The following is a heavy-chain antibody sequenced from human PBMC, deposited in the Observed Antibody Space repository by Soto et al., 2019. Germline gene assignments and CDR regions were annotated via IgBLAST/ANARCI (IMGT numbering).Heavy chain of an antibody. CDR1: GFTFSSYS. D-gene: IGHD3-10*01. J-gene: IGHJ4*02. Sequence: GGSLRLSCAASGFTFSSYSMNWVRQAPGKGLEWVSSITSSSSYIYYADSVKGQVTMPRDNAKNCLYLQMNSLRAEDTAMYYWARVGSILVGGVIDYWGQGTLVTVSS. CDR2: ITSSSSYI. CDR3: ARVGSILVGGVIDY. V-gene: IGHV3-21*01.